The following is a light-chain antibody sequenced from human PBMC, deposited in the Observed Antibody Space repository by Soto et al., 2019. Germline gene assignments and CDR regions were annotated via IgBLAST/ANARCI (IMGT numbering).Light chain of an antibody. CDR2: GTT. V-gene: IGLV7-43*01. CDR1: TGAVTSENY. Sequence: QAVVTQDPSLTVTPGGTVTLTCASSTGAVTSENYPNWVQQKPGQAPRTLIYGTTNRHSWTPARFSGSLLGGKPALTLSGVQPEDEADYYCLLYYGGAHVFGTGTKLTVL. J-gene: IGLJ1*01. CDR3: LLYYGGAHV.